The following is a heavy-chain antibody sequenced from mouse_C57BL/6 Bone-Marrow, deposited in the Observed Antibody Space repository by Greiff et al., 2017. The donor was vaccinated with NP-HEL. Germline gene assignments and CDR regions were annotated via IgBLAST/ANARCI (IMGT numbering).Heavy chain of an antibody. Sequence: QVQLQQPGAELVKPGASVKLSCKASGYTFTSYWMHWVKQRPGQGLEWIGMIHPNSGSTNYNEKFKSKATLTVDKSSSTAYIQLSSPTSEDSAVYDCARRDYSGSPWFAYWGQGTLVTVSA. V-gene: IGHV1-64*01. J-gene: IGHJ3*01. D-gene: IGHD1-1*01. CDR3: ARRDYSGSPWFAY. CDR1: GYTFTSYW. CDR2: IHPNSGST.